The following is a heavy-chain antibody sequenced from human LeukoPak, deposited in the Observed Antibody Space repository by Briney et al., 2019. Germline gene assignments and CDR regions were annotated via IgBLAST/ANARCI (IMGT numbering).Heavy chain of an antibody. V-gene: IGHV4-59*01. Sequence: SETLSLTCTVSGGSISRSYWSWIRQPPGKGLEWIGYIYNSGSTNYNPSLKSRVTISVDTSKNHFSLKLSSVTAADTAVYYCARDDYVLSFDYWGQGTLVTVSS. CDR1: GGSISRSY. CDR3: ARDDYVLSFDY. J-gene: IGHJ4*02. D-gene: IGHD4-17*01. CDR2: IYNSGST.